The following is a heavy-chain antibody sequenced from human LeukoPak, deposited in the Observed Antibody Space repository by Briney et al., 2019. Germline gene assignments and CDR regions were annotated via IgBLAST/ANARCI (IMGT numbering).Heavy chain of an antibody. D-gene: IGHD2-15*01. Sequence: ASVKVSCKASGYTFTGYYMHWVRQAPGQGLEWMGWINPNSGGTNYAQKFQGRVTMTGDTSISTAYMELSRLRSDDTAVYYCARDQVFSRYCSGGSCHPGGYWGQGTLVTVPS. CDR1: GYTFTGYY. V-gene: IGHV1-2*02. J-gene: IGHJ4*02. CDR3: ARDQVFSRYCSGGSCHPGGY. CDR2: INPNSGGT.